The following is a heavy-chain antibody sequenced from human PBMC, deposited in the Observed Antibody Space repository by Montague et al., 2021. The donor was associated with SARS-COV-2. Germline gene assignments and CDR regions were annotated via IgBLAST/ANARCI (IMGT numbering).Heavy chain of an antibody. V-gene: IGHV4-39*01. D-gene: IGHD3-9*01. CDR1: GDSFNSPKYY. CDR2: SYYSGTT. Sequence: SETLSLTCTVSGDSFNSPKYYCAWIRQPPGKGLEWIGSSYYSGTTYDNPSLRSQVTISVDTTKTQFSLKMNSVTAADTAVYYCARLPYILPGYAYFDFWGQGSLVIVSS. J-gene: IGHJ4*02. CDR3: ARLPYILPGYAYFDF.